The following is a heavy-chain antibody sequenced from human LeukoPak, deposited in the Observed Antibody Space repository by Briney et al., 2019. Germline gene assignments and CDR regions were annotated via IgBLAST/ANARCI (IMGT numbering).Heavy chain of an antibody. Sequence: GGSLRLSCAASGFTFSSYAMHWVRQAPGKGLEWVAVTSYDGSNKYYADSVKGRFTISRDNSKNTLYLQMNSLRAEDTAVYYCARDRRDYCGGDCYPNDYYYGMDVWGQGTTVTVSS. J-gene: IGHJ6*02. CDR1: GFTFSSYA. D-gene: IGHD2-21*02. V-gene: IGHV3-30*04. CDR3: ARDRRDYCGGDCYPNDYYYGMDV. CDR2: TSYDGSNK.